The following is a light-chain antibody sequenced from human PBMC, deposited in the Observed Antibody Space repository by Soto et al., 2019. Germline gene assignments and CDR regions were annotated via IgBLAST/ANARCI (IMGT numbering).Light chain of an antibody. CDR3: QVWDSSSDHPVV. J-gene: IGLJ2*01. CDR2: YDS. CDR1: NIGSKS. V-gene: IGLV3-21*04. Sequence: SYELTQPPSVSVAPGKTARITCGGNNIGSKSVHWYQQKPGQAPVLVIYYDSDRPSGIPERFSGSNSGNTATLTISRVEAGDEADYYCQVWDSSSDHPVVFGGGIKVTVL.